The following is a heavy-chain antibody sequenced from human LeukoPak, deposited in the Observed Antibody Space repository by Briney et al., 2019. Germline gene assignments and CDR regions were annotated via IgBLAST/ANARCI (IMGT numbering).Heavy chain of an antibody. CDR1: GGSISSGDYY. Sequence: SQTLSLTCTVWGGSISSGDYYWSWIRQPPGKGLEWIGENNHRGITNYNPSLKSRVTISVDTSKNQFSLKMTSVTAADTAVYYCARGKDDGVWDSYRFDPNWFDPWGQGTLVTVSS. CDR3: ARGKDDGVWDSYRFDPNWFDP. V-gene: IGHV4-30-4*01. J-gene: IGHJ5*02. CDR2: NNHRGIT. D-gene: IGHD3-16*02.